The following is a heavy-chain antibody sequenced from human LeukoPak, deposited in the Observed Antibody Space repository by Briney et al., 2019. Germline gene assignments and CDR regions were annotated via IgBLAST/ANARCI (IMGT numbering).Heavy chain of an antibody. J-gene: IGHJ6*03. CDR1: GYTFTSYG. Sequence: ASVKVSCKASGYTFTSYGISWVRQAPGQGLEWMGWISAYNGNTNYAQKLQGRVTMTTDTSTSTAYMELRSLRSDDTAMYYCARGNYDFWSGHRYYYYMDVWGKGTTVTVSS. D-gene: IGHD3-3*01. CDR2: ISAYNGNT. V-gene: IGHV1-18*01. CDR3: ARGNYDFWSGHRYYYYMDV.